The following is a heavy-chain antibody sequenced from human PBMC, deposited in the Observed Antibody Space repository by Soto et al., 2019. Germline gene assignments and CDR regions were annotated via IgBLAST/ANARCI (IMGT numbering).Heavy chain of an antibody. CDR2: IRSKANSYAT. Sequence: GGSLRLSCAASGFTFSGSAMHWVRQASGKGLEWVGRIRSKANSYATAYAASVKGRFTIARDDSKNTAYLQMNSLKTEDTAVYYCTRLVGQQLPNYYYSGMDVWGQGTTVTAP. D-gene: IGHD6-13*01. CDR3: TRLVGQQLPNYYYSGMDV. J-gene: IGHJ6*02. CDR1: GFTFSGSA. V-gene: IGHV3-73*01.